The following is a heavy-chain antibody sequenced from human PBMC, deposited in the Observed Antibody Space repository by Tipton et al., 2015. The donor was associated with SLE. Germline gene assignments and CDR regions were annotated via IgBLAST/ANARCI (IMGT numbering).Heavy chain of an antibody. CDR3: RYTSAPWIDDY. V-gene: IGHV4-59*01. J-gene: IGHJ4*02. CDR2: ISYSGST. Sequence: TLSLTCSVSGTSISNYYWSWIRQPPGKGLEWVGYISYSGSTNYNPSLKSRVTISLDTSKKQFSLKLNSVSAADTAVYFCRYTSAPWIDDYWGQGTLVTVSS. CDR1: GTSISNYY. D-gene: IGHD6-25*01.